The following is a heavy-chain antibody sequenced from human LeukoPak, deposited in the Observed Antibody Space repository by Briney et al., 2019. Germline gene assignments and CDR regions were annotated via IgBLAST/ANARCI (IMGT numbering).Heavy chain of an antibody. CDR3: ARGGFALVPADRYFDL. CDR2: IITVFGPP. V-gene: IGHV1-69*05. Sequence: GASVKVPCKASGGTFGTYAVNWVRQAPGQGFEWMGGIITVFGPPKYTQKFQGRLTISTDDPTGTAYMELKSLTSDDTAVYYCARGGFALVPADRYFDLWGRGTLVTVSS. CDR1: GGTFGTYA. J-gene: IGHJ2*01. D-gene: IGHD3/OR15-3a*01.